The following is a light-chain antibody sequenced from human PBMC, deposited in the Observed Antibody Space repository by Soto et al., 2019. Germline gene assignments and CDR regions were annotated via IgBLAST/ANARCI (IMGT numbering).Light chain of an antibody. CDR1: QGISNY. CDR2: AAS. V-gene: IGKV1-9*01. J-gene: IGKJ5*01. Sequence: TQAPSFLSSSVGYRFTITCRASQGISNYLAWYQQRPGKAPKLLIYAASTLQTGVPSRFSGSGSGTEFTLTISSLQPEDFATYHCQQLTSYPRSTFGQGTRLEIK. CDR3: QQLTSYPRST.